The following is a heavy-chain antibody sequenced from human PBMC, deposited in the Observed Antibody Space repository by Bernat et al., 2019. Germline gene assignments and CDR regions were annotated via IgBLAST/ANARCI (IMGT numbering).Heavy chain of an antibody. V-gene: IGHV1-18*01. CDR1: GYTFTSYG. CDR2: ISAYNGNT. Sequence: QVQLVQSGAEVKKPGASVKVSCKASGYTFTSYGISWVRQAPGQGLEWMGWISAYNGNTNYAQKLQGRVTMTTDTSTSTAYMGLRSLRSDDTAVYYCARRFGGVVLLWFGELWDYYGMTSGAKGPRSPSP. J-gene: IGHJ6*02. D-gene: IGHD3-10*01. CDR3: ARRFGGVVLLWFGELWDYYGMTS.